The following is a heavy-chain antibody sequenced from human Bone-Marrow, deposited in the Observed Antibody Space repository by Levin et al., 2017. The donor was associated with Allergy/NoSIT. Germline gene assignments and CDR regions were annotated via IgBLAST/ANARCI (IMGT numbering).Heavy chain of an antibody. Sequence: GESLKISCAASGFTFSSYAMIWVRQAPGKGLEWVSAISGSGGDTYYADSVKGRFTISRDNSKNTLYLQMNSLRAEDTAVYFCAKDRSLERRGIFDYWGQGTLVTVSS. CDR2: ISGSGGDT. D-gene: IGHD1-1*01. CDR1: GFTFSSYA. V-gene: IGHV3-23*01. J-gene: IGHJ4*02. CDR3: AKDRSLERRGIFDY.